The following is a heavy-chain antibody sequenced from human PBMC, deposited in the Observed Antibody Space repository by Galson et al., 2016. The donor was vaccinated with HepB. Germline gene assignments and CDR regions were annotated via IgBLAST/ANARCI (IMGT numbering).Heavy chain of an antibody. V-gene: IGHV1-2*02. D-gene: IGHD3-16*01. Sequence: SVKVSCKAFGYTFSNYYMHWVRQAPGQGLEWMGWINPNSGATNYAQKFEGRVTMTRDESISTAYMELSRLRSDDTAVFYCARDWRGYTAYYTFPQYLQHWGQGTLVTVSS. CDR1: GYTFSNYY. CDR2: INPNSGAT. CDR3: ARDWRGYTAYYTFPQYLQH. J-gene: IGHJ1*01.